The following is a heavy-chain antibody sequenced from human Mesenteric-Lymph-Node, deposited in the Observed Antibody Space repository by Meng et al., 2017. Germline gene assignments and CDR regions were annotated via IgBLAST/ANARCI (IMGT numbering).Heavy chain of an antibody. J-gene: IGHJ6*02. CDR1: GFTFDDYA. CDR2: ISWDGGST. D-gene: IGHD3-10*01. CDR3: AKDHQEVRGVMKHYYYYYGMDV. Sequence: GESLKISCAASGFTFDDYAMHWVRQAPGKGLEWVSLISWDGGSTYYADSVKGRFTISRDNSKNSLYLQMNSLRAEDTALYYCAKDHQEVRGVMKHYYYYYGMDVWGQGNTVNGAS. V-gene: IGHV3-43D*03.